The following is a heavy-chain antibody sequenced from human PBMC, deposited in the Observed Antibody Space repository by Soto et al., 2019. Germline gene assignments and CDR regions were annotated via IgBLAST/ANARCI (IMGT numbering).Heavy chain of an antibody. D-gene: IGHD3-22*01. J-gene: IGHJ4*02. CDR3: ARRPWLSGYYDY. V-gene: IGHV5-51*01. CDR2: IYPADSET. Sequence: GESLKISCKGSGYSFFSHWIGWVRQMPGKGLEWVGIIYPADSETRYSPSFQGQVTISVDKSINTAYLQWSSLKASDTALYYCARRPWLSGYYDYWGQGTLVTVSS. CDR1: GYSFFSHW.